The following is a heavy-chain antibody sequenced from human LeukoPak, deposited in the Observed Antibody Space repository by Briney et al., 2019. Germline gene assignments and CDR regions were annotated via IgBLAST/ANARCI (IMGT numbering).Heavy chain of an antibody. CDR3: ACLNYGSGSYYNEGDY. J-gene: IGHJ4*02. V-gene: IGHV1-2*06. CDR2: INPNSGGT. Sequence: ASVKLSCKASGYTFTGYYMHWVRQPPGQGLEWMERINPNSGGTHYARKFQGRVTMTRDTSISTAYMEVSRLRCDDTAVYYCACLNYGSGSYYNEGDYWGQGTLVTVSS. CDR1: GYTFTGYY. D-gene: IGHD3-10*01.